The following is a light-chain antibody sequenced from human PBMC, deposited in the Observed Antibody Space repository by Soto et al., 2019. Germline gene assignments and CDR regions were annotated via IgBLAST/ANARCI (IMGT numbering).Light chain of an antibody. V-gene: IGKV3D-7*01. CDR2: GVS. Sequence: PGERVTLSCRASQSVSSSYLTWYQQKPGQAPRLLIYGVSTRATGIPARFSGSGSGTDFTLTISSLQPEDFAVYYCQQDYNLPPTFGQGTKVEIK. J-gene: IGKJ1*01. CDR1: QSVSSSY. CDR3: QQDYNLPPT.